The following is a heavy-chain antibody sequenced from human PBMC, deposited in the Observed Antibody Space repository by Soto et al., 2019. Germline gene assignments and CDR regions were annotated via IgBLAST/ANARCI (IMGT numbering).Heavy chain of an antibody. Sequence: QVHLVQSGAEVKKPGASVKVSCKGSGYDFTTYGITWVRQAPGQGLEWMAWISAHNGNTDYAQKLQGRVTVSRDTATSTAYMELGGMRSDDTAVYYCARGRYGEYGGQGALVTGSS. CDR1: GYDFTTYG. CDR2: ISAHNGNT. J-gene: IGHJ4*02. V-gene: IGHV1-18*01. CDR3: ARGRYGEY. D-gene: IGHD3-10*01.